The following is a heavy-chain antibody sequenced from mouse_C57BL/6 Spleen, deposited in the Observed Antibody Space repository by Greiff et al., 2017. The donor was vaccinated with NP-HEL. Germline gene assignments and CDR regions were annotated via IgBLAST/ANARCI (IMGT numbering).Heavy chain of an antibody. CDR3: ARGDYYGSRRGFAY. V-gene: IGHV1-76*01. J-gene: IGHJ3*01. CDR2: IYPGSGNT. CDR1: GYTFTDYY. D-gene: IGHD1-1*01. Sequence: VQLQQSGAELVRPGASVKLSCKASGYTFTDYYINWVKQRPGQGLEWIARIYPGSGNTYYNEKFKGKATLTAKKSSSTAYMQLSSLTSEDSAVYFCARGDYYGSRRGFAYWGQGTLVTVSA.